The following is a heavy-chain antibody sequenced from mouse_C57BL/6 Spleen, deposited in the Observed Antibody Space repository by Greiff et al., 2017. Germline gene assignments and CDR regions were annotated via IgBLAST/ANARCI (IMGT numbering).Heavy chain of an antibody. CDR3: TRRGPYGYDPYFDV. J-gene: IGHJ1*03. D-gene: IGHD2-2*01. V-gene: IGHV1-15*01. CDR1: GYTFTDYE. CDR2: IDPETGGT. Sequence: QVQLQQSGAELVRPGASVTLSCKASGYTFTDYEMHWVKQTPVHGLEWIGAIDPETGGTAYNQKFKGKAILTADKSSSTAYMELRSLTSEDSAVYYSTRRGPYGYDPYFDVWGTGTTVTVSS.